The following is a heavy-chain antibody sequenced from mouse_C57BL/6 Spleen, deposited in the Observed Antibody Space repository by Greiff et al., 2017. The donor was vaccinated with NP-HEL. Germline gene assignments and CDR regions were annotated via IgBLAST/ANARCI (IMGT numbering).Heavy chain of an antibody. Sequence: VQLQESGPGLVAPSQSLSITCTVSGFSLTSYGVHWVRQPPGKGLEWLVVIWSDGSTTYNSALKSRLSISKDNSKSQVFLKMNSLQTDDTAMYYCARHGVVATGAMDYWGQGTSVTVSS. V-gene: IGHV2-6-1*01. CDR2: IWSDGST. D-gene: IGHD1-1*01. CDR3: ARHGVVATGAMDY. J-gene: IGHJ4*01. CDR1: GFSLTSYG.